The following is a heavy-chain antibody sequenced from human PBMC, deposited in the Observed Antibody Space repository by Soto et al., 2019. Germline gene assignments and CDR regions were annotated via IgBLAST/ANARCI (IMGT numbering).Heavy chain of an antibody. V-gene: IGHV3-23*01. CDR2: ITGSSSNL. J-gene: IGHJ4*02. Sequence: EVQLLESGGRLEQPGGSLRLSCAASGFTFSDYAMSWVRQAPGKGLEWVTTITGSSSNLYYTDSVKGRFAISRDNSRNILFLQMNSLTAEDTAVYYCAKGGAGYGLLTHDYWGQGTLVTVSS. D-gene: IGHD3-9*01. CDR3: AKGGAGYGLLTHDY. CDR1: GFTFSDYA.